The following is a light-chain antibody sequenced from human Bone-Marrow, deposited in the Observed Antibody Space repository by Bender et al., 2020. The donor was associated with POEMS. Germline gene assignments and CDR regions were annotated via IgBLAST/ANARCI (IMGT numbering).Light chain of an antibody. V-gene: IGLV2-14*02. CDR2: GYN. Sequence: QSALTQPASLSGSPGQSITISCTGTSSDVGSYNLVSWYQQHPGKAPKLLIYGYNNRPSGVPDRFSGSKSGTSASLAITGLQAEDEGDYYCQSYDNSLGGWVFGGGTKLTVL. CDR1: SSDVGSYNL. J-gene: IGLJ3*02. CDR3: QSYDNSLGGWV.